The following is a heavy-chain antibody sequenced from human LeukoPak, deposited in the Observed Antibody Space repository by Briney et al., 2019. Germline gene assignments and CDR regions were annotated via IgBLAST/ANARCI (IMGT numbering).Heavy chain of an antibody. V-gene: IGHV4-39*01. CDR1: GDSITSSAFS. J-gene: IGHJ6*02. CDR2: IFHGGNT. CDR3: ARLRDLSYYYYYYGMDV. Sequence: PSETLSLTCTVSGDSITSSAFSWGWIRQAPGKGLEWIGNIFHGGNTHYNPSLKSRVSISVDRSKNQVSLNLSSVTAADTAVYYCARLRDLSYYYYYYGMDVWGQGTTVTVSS.